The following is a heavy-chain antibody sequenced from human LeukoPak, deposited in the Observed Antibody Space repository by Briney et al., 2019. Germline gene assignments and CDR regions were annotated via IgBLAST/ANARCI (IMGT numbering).Heavy chain of an antibody. Sequence: VASVKVSCKASGYTFTSYGISWVRQAPGQGLEWMGWISAYNGNTNYAQKLQGRVTMTTDTSTSTVYMELSSLRSEDTAVYYCARDPAGWLQSYYFDYWGQGTLVTVSS. CDR3: ARDPAGWLQSYYFDY. CDR2: ISAYNGNT. V-gene: IGHV1-18*01. J-gene: IGHJ4*02. CDR1: GYTFTSYG. D-gene: IGHD5-24*01.